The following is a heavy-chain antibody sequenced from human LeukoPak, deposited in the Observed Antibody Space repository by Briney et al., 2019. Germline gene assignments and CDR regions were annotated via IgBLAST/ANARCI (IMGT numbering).Heavy chain of an antibody. D-gene: IGHD4-17*01. CDR2: ITGSRSRS. J-gene: IGHJ1*01. CDR3: AKDPNGDYLGAFQFHR. CDR1: GFTLTNYG. V-gene: IGHV3-23*01. Sequence: GGSLRLSCAASGFTLTNYGMVWVRQAQGKGLEWVSAITGSRSRSYYAVSVKGRFTISRDNSKNILYLQMHSLRGEDTAVYYCAKDPNGDYLGAFQFHRWGQGTLVTVSS.